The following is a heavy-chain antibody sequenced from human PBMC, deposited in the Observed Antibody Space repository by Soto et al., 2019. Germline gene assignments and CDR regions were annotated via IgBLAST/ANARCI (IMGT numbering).Heavy chain of an antibody. D-gene: IGHD3-3*01. CDR1: GGSVSSGVYY. J-gene: IGHJ5*02. Sequence: PSETLSLTCSVSGGSVSSGVYYWSWIRQPPGKGLELIGYISNSGSTNYNPSLTSRVAISLDRSRNQFSLKLTSVTAADTAIYYCARLRITNFGVVIRVNWFDPWGQGTLVTVSS. V-gene: IGHV4-61*08. CDR2: ISNSGST. CDR3: ARLRITNFGVVIRVNWFDP.